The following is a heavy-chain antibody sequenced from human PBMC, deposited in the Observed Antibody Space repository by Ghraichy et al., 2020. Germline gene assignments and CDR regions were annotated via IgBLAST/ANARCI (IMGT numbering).Heavy chain of an antibody. CDR1: GFTFSSYW. J-gene: IGHJ3*02. CDR3: ARGGMRSYYAFDI. V-gene: IGHV3-74*01. D-gene: IGHD1-26*01. CDR2: INSDGSST. Sequence: LSLTCAASGFTFSSYWMHWVRQAPGKRLVWVSRINSDGSSTDYADSVKGRFTISRDNAKNTLYLQMNSLRAEDTAVYYCARGGMRSYYAFDIWGQGTMVIVSS.